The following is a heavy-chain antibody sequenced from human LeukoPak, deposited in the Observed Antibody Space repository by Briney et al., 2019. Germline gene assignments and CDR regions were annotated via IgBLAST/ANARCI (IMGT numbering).Heavy chain of an antibody. Sequence: PGGSLRLSCAASGFTFSSYSMNWVRQAPGKGLEWVSAISGSGGSTYYADSVKGRFTISRDNSKNTLYLQMNSLRAEDTAVYYCAKSTYYYDSSGYYYSGPDDYWGQGTLVTVSS. V-gene: IGHV3-23*01. D-gene: IGHD3-22*01. J-gene: IGHJ4*02. CDR1: GFTFSSYS. CDR2: ISGSGGST. CDR3: AKSTYYYDSSGYYYSGPDDY.